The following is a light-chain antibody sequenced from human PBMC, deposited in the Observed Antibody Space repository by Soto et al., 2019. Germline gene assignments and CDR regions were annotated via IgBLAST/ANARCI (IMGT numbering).Light chain of an antibody. J-gene: IGKJ5*01. CDR1: QSVSSY. CDR2: DAS. CDR3: QQRSKWPPEVT. Sequence: IVWTQSATTLSLSPGERATLSCRASQSVSSYLAWYQQKPGQAPRLLIYDASNRATGISARFSGSGSGTDFTLTISSLEPEDFAVYYCQQRSKWPPEVTFGQGTRLEI. V-gene: IGKV3-11*01.